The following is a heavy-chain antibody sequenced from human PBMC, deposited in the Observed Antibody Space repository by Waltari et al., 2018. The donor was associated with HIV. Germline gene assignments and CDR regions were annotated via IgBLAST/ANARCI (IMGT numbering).Heavy chain of an antibody. Sequence: QVQLLESGGGVVQPGRSLRLSCAASGFPFSNYSLPWGRQAPGKGLEWVALISYDGSNKYYADSVKGRFTISRDNSKNTLYLQMDSLRAEDTAVYYCARDQTYSYYFDSWGQGTLVTVSS. D-gene: IGHD6-13*01. CDR1: GFPFSNYS. CDR2: ISYDGSNK. CDR3: ARDQTYSYYFDS. J-gene: IGHJ4*02. V-gene: IGHV3-30*04.